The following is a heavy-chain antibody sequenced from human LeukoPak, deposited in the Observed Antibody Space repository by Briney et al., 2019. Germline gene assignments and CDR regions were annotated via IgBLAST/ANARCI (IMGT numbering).Heavy chain of an antibody. D-gene: IGHD4-11*01. CDR1: GGSISDYY. Sequence: SETLSLTCTVSGGSISDYYWSWIRQPAGKGLEWIGRFYTSGSTNYNPSLKSRVTMSVDTSKNQFSLRLSSVTAADTAVYYCARERDYSNAYVMDVWGQGTTVTVCS. CDR2: FYTSGST. CDR3: ARERDYSNAYVMDV. J-gene: IGHJ6*02. V-gene: IGHV4-4*07.